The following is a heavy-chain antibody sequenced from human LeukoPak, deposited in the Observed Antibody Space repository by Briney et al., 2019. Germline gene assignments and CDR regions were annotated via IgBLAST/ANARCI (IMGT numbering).Heavy chain of an antibody. Sequence: GTSLRLSCATSGFTFSSSGVHWVRQAPGKGLEWVAVIWYDGNNKYYADSVKGRFTISRDNAKNSLYLQMNSLRAEDTALYYCAKDRRGYSFFSFDYWGQGTLVTVSS. CDR3: AKDRRGYSFFSFDY. CDR1: GFTFSSSG. CDR2: IWYDGNNK. V-gene: IGHV3-33*03. D-gene: IGHD5-18*01. J-gene: IGHJ4*02.